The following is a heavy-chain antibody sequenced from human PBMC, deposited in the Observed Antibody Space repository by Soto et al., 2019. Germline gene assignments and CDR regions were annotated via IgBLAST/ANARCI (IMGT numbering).Heavy chain of an antibody. D-gene: IGHD3-3*01. V-gene: IGHV5-51*01. CDR1: GYSFTSYW. Sequence: GESLKISCKGSGYSFTSYWIGWVRQMPGKGLEWMGIIYPGDSDTRYSPSFQGQVTISADKSISTAYLQWSSLKASDTAMYYCARPPLLSRFLEPYYFDYWGQGTLVTVSS. CDR2: IYPGDSDT. J-gene: IGHJ4*02. CDR3: ARPPLLSRFLEPYYFDY.